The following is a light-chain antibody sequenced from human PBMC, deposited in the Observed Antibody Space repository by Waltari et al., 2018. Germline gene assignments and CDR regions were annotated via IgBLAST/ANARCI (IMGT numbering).Light chain of an antibody. CDR3: AAWDDSLNGQVV. CDR1: SSNIGHNA. J-gene: IGLJ2*01. V-gene: IGLV1-36*01. Sequence: QSVLTQTPSVSEAPRQRVTISCSGSSSNIGHNAVNWYQQLPGKAPKLLIYYDDLLPSGVSDRFSGSKSGTSASLAISGLQSEDEADYYCAAWDDSLNGQVVFGGGTKLTVL. CDR2: YDD.